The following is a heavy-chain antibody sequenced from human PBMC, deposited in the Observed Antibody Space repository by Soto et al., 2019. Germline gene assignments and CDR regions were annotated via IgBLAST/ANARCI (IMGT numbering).Heavy chain of an antibody. CDR1: GGTISSYY. D-gene: IGHD1-26*01. CDR3: ARRGVGTTVGNHFDY. V-gene: IGHV4-59*01. J-gene: IGHJ4*02. CDR2: IYYSGST. Sequence: PSESLSLTCTVSGGTISSYYMSWIRQPPGKGLEWIGYIYYSGSTNYNPSPKSRVTISVYMAKNQFTLELSSVTAADTAVYYCARRGVGTTVGNHFDYWGQGTLVTVSS.